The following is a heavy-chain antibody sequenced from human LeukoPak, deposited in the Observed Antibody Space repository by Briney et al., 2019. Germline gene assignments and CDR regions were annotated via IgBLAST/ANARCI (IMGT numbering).Heavy chain of an antibody. D-gene: IGHD6-19*01. V-gene: IGHV4-34*01. J-gene: IGHJ2*01. CDR2: INHSGST. CDR3: ARHRKSSGWNAGYFDL. Sequence: SETLSLTCAVSGGSFSGYYWSWIRQPPGKGLEWTGEINHSGSTNYNPSLKSRVTISVDTSKNQFSLKLSSVTAADTAVYYCARHRKSSGWNAGYFDLWGRGTLVTVSS. CDR1: GGSFSGYY.